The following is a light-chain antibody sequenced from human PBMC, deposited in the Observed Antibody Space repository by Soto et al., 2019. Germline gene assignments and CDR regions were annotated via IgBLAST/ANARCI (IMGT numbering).Light chain of an antibody. CDR2: DNN. Sequence: QSVLTQPPSVSAAPGQKVTIPCSGGSSNIGSNDVCWYQQVPGTAPKVLIYDNNKRPSGIPDRFSGSKSGTSATLGISGLQTGEEADYYCGTWHSDADVFGRGPKVNV. CDR1: SSNIGSND. V-gene: IGLV1-51*01. J-gene: IGLJ1*01. CDR3: GTWHSDADV.